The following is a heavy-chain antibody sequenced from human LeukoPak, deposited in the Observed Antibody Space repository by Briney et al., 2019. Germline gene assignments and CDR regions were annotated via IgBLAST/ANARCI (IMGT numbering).Heavy chain of an antibody. CDR1: GFTFSSYG. CDR3: AKDDTEKGFDP. D-gene: IGHD5-18*01. J-gene: IGHJ5*02. V-gene: IGHV3-30*18. Sequence: GRSLRLSCAASGFTFSSYGMHWVRQAPGKGLEWVAVISYDGSNKYYADSVKGRFTISRDNSKNTLYLQMNNLRAEDTAVYYCAKDDTEKGFDPWGQGTLVTVSS. CDR2: ISYDGSNK.